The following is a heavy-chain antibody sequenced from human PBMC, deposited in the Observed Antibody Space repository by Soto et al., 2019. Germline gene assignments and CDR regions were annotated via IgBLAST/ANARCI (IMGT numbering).Heavy chain of an antibody. CDR1: WLSLSTNKKG. CDR2: IYWDDDK. J-gene: IGHJ6*04. Sequence: AQPLTLTCTFPWLSLSTNKKGVGWIRQPPGKALEWLALIYWDDDKRYSPSLKSRLTITKDTSKNQVVLTMTNMDPVDTATYYCTHSASSTSSRGYYSFGLDIWGKGTTVTVSS. D-gene: IGHD6-6*01. V-gene: IGHV2-5*02. CDR3: THSASSTSSRGYYSFGLDI.